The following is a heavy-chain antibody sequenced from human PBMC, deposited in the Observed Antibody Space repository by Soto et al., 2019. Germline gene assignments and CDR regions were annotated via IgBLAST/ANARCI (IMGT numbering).Heavy chain of an antibody. CDR3: GRVGYSGIYYVPFDS. CDR1: GFTFSSYS. Sequence: LRLSCAASGFTFSSYSMNWVRQAPGKGLEWVPSISTSSNYIYYADSVKGRFTISRDNAKNSLYLQMHSLRAEDTAVYYCGRVGYSGIYYVPFDSWGQGTLVTVSS. J-gene: IGHJ4*02. D-gene: IGHD1-26*01. CDR2: ISTSSNYI. V-gene: IGHV3-21*01.